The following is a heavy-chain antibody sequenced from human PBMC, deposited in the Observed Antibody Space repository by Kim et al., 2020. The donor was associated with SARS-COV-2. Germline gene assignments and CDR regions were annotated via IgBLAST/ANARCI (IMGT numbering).Heavy chain of an antibody. CDR1: GYTFTNYY. Sequence: ASVKVSCKASGYTFTNYYMHWVRQAPGQGLEWMGIINPSGNNTSYAQKFQGRVTMTRDTSTTTVYMELSSLRSDDTAVYYCARTVSGTSVRADYWGQGTLVTVSS. D-gene: IGHD1-1*01. J-gene: IGHJ4*02. CDR2: INPSGNNT. V-gene: IGHV1-46*01. CDR3: ARTVSGTSVRADY.